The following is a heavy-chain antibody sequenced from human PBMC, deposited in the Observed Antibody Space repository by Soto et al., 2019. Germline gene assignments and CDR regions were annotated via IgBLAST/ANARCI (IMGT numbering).Heavy chain of an antibody. CDR3: ARGKTIYAFCELDV. D-gene: IGHD3-16*01. J-gene: IGHJ6*02. V-gene: IGHV3-30*04. Sequence: QVQLVESGGGGVQPGRSLRLSCAASGFTFSYHALNWVRQAPGKGLEWVAVISYDGENKYIEETVKGRITIYRDNTKNKVSLQMNSPRTEDEAMYVCARGKTIYAFCELDVWGQGTTVTVSS. CDR1: GFTFSYHA. CDR2: ISYDGENK.